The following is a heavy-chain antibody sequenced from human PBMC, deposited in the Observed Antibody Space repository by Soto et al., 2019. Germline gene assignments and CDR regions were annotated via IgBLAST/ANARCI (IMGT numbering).Heavy chain of an antibody. CDR1: GYTFTNYG. CDR3: ARVLAVAVNWFDP. CDR2: ISAYNGNT. Sequence: ASVKVSCKASGYTFTNYGISWVRQAPGQGLEWMGWISAYNGNTNHAQKLQGRVTMTTDTSTSTAYMELRSLRSDDTAVYYCARVLAVAVNWFDPCGQGTLVTLSS. V-gene: IGHV1-18*01. J-gene: IGHJ5*02. D-gene: IGHD6-19*01.